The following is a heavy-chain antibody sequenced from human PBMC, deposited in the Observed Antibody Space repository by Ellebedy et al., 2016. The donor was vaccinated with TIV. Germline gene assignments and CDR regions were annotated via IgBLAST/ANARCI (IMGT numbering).Heavy chain of an antibody. CDR3: ARRGVGYGDYGFEY. CDR1: GYRFTIYW. Sequence: KVSCKASGYRFTIYWIGWVRQMPGKGLEWMGIIYPGDSDTRYSPSFQGQVTISADKSIDTAYLQWSSLKASDTAMYYCARRGVGYGDYGFEYWGQGTLVTVSS. J-gene: IGHJ4*02. CDR2: IYPGDSDT. D-gene: IGHD4-17*01. V-gene: IGHV5-51*01.